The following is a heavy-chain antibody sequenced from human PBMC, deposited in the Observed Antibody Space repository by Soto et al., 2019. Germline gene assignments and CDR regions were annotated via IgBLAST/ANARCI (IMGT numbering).Heavy chain of an antibody. CDR2: TNPGNGNT. D-gene: IGHD4-17*01. V-gene: IGHV1-3*01. CDR1: GYTFTSYA. Sequence: QVQLVQSGAEVKKPGASVKVSCKASGYTFTSYAMHWVRQAPGQRLEWMGWTNPGNGNTKYSQKFQGRVTITRDTSASTAYMELSSLRSEDTAVYYCVRGSSSVTTFYFDLWGRGTLVTVSS. J-gene: IGHJ2*01. CDR3: VRGSSSVTTFYFDL.